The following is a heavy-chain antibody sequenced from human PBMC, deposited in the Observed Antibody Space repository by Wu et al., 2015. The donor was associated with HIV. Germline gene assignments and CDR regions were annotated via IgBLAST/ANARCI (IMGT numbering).Heavy chain of an antibody. Sequence: QVQLVQSGAEVKKPGASVKVSCKASGYTFNNYDINWVRQATGQGLEWMGWMNPKSDNTGYAQRFQGRVSMTRNTSINTAYMELSSLRSDDTAIYYCARGYYYASGNYLIDYWGRGTLVTVSS. V-gene: IGHV1-8*01. D-gene: IGHD3-10*01. CDR2: MNPKSDNT. CDR1: GYTFNNYD. CDR3: ARGYYYASGNYLIDY. J-gene: IGHJ4*02.